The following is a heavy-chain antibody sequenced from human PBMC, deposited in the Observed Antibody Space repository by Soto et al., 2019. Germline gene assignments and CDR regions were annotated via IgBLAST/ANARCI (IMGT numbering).Heavy chain of an antibody. V-gene: IGHV1-24*01. CDR1: GYTLTELS. CDR2: FDPEDGET. Sequence: GASVKVSCKVSGYTLTELSMHWVRQAPGKGLEWMGGFDPEDGETIYAQKFQGRVTMTEDTSTDTAYMELSSLRSEDTAVYYCATYYYDSSGYLGAFDIWGQGTMVTVSS. D-gene: IGHD3-22*01. J-gene: IGHJ3*02. CDR3: ATYYYDSSGYLGAFDI.